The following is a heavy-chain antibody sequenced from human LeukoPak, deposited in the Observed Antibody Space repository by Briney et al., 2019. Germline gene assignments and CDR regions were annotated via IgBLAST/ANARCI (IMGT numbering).Heavy chain of an antibody. D-gene: IGHD6-13*01. CDR3: ARAKKNAAAVYYFDY. CDR2: ISSRGSTI. V-gene: IGHV3-48*03. Sequence: GGSLRLSCAASGFTFSSYEMNWVRQAPGKGLEWVSYISSRGSTIYYADSVKGRFTISRDNAKNSLYLQMNSLRAEDTAVYYCARAKKNAAAVYYFDYWGQGTLVTVSS. CDR1: GFTFSSYE. J-gene: IGHJ4*02.